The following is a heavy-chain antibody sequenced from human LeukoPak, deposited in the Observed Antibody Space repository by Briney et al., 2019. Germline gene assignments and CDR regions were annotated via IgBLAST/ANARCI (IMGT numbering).Heavy chain of an antibody. CDR3: ARAPSEIGGYYPEYFRH. CDR2: IKSDGST. J-gene: IGHJ1*01. V-gene: IGHV3-74*01. D-gene: IGHD3-3*01. Sequence: GGSLRLSCAAAGFTFSTYWMHWVRQAPGKGLVWVSRIKSDGSTNYADSVKGRFTISRDNAKNTLSLQMNSLRPEDTGVYYCARAPSEIGGYYPEYFRHWGQGTLVTVSS. CDR1: GFTFSTYW.